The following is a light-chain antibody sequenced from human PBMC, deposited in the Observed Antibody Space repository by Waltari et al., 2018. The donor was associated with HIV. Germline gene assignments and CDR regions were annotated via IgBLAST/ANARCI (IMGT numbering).Light chain of an antibody. CDR3: ATLDDSLNGPI. CDR1: SSNIGSNG. V-gene: IGLV1-44*01. CDR2: SNN. J-gene: IGLJ2*01. Sequence: QSVLTQSPSASGTPGQRVTISCSGGSSNIGSNGVDSYQQFPGTAPKLLIYSNNQRPSGVPDRFSGSKSGTSASLAISGLQSEDEATYYCATLDDSLNGPIFGGGTRLTVL.